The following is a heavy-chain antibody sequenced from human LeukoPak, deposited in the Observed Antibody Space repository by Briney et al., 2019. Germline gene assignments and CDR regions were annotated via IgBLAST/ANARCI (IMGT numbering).Heavy chain of an antibody. J-gene: IGHJ4*02. CDR3: AKDRTAGYDGLVDY. V-gene: IGHV3-21*01. Sequence: PGGSLRLSCAASGFTFSSYSMNWVRQAPGKGLEWVSSISSSSSYICYADSVKGRFTISRDNAKNTLYLQMNSLRAEDTAVYYCAKDRTAGYDGLVDYWGQGTLVTVSS. CDR2: ISSSSSYI. D-gene: IGHD5-12*01. CDR1: GFTFSSYS.